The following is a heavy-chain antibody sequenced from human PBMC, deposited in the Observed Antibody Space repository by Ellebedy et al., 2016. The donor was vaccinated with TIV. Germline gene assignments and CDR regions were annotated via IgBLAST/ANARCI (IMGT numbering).Heavy chain of an antibody. D-gene: IGHD6-19*01. V-gene: IGHV4-34*01. Sequence: SETLSLTCAVYGGSFSGYYWSWIRQPPGKGLEWIGEINHSGSTNYNPSLKSRVTISVDTSKNQFSLKLSSVTAADTAVYYCARGPGIAVAAYYFDYWGQGTLVTVSS. CDR2: INHSGST. J-gene: IGHJ4*02. CDR3: ARGPGIAVAAYYFDY. CDR1: GGSFSGYY.